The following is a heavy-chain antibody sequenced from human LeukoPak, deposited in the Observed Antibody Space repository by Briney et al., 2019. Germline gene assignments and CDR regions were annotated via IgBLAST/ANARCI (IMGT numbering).Heavy chain of an antibody. CDR2: IDTTGDT. Sequence: GGSLRLSCAASGFTFSTYDMHWVRQATGKGLEWVSAIDTTGDTYYPGSVKGRFTISRDNSKNTLYLQMNSLRAEDTAVYYCAKRYCGGDCYSGYYYMDVWGKGTTVTVSS. V-gene: IGHV3-13*01. CDR1: GFTFSTYD. J-gene: IGHJ6*03. CDR3: AKRYCGGDCYSGYYYMDV. D-gene: IGHD2-21*02.